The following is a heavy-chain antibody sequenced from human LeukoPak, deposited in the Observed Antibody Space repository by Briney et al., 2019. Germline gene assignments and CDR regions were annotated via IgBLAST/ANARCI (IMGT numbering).Heavy chain of an antibody. J-gene: IGHJ4*02. CDR3: ARGHLGYCSGGSCSFIYY. Sequence: PSETLSLTCAVYGGSFSGYYWSWIRQPPGKGLEWIGEINHSGSTNYNPSLKSRVTISVDTSKNQFSLKLSSVTAADTAVYYCARGHLGYCSGGSCSFIYYWGQGTLVTVSS. CDR1: GGSFSGYY. CDR2: INHSGST. V-gene: IGHV4-34*01. D-gene: IGHD2-15*01.